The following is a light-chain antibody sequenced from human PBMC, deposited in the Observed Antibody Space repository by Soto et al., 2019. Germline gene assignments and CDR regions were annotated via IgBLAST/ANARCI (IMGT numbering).Light chain of an antibody. J-gene: IGLJ1*01. CDR1: SSDVGGYNY. CDR3: CSYAGSYPLYV. V-gene: IGLV2-11*01. Sequence: QSALTQPRSVSGSPGQSVTISCTGTSSDVGGYNYVSWYQQHPGKAPKLMIYDVTKRPSGVPDRFSGSKSGNTASLTISGLQAEDKADYYCCSYAGSYPLYVFGTGTKLTVL. CDR2: DVT.